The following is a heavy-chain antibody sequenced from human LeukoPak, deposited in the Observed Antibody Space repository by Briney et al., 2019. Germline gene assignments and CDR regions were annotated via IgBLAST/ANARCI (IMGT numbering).Heavy chain of an antibody. Sequence: ASVKVSCKTSGYTFTGYYMHWVRQAPGQGLEWMGWINPNSGGTNYAQKFQGRVTMTTDTSTSTAYMELRSLRSDDTAVYYCARGVTMVRGVIINYYYYMDAWGKGTTVTISS. V-gene: IGHV1-2*02. CDR3: ARGVTMVRGVIINYYYYMDA. CDR2: INPNSGGT. J-gene: IGHJ6*03. D-gene: IGHD3-10*01. CDR1: GYTFTGYY.